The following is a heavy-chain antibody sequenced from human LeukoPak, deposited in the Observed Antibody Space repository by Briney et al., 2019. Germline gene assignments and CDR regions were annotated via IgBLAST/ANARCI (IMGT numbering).Heavy chain of an antibody. Sequence: SETLSLTCTVSGGSISSSSYYWGWIRQPPGKGLEWIGSIYYSGSTYYNPSLKSRVTISVDTSKNQFSLKLSSVTAADTAVYYCARAAARRTPFDYWGQGTLVTVSS. CDR2: IYYSGST. CDR3: ARAAARRTPFDY. CDR1: GGSISSSSYY. J-gene: IGHJ4*02. D-gene: IGHD6-13*01. V-gene: IGHV4-39*01.